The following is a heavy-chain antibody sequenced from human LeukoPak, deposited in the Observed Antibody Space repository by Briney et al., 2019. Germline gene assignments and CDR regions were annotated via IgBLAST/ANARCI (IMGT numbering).Heavy chain of an antibody. Sequence: GGSLRLSCAASGFTFSSYDMHWVRQATGKGLEWVSAIGTAGDPYYPGSVKGRFTISRENAKNSLYLQMISLRAGDTAVYYCARGLRYCSGGSCYNSDAFDTWGQGTMVTVSS. CDR2: IGTAGDP. J-gene: IGHJ3*02. CDR1: GFTFSSYD. D-gene: IGHD2-15*01. CDR3: ARGLRYCSGGSCYNSDAFDT. V-gene: IGHV3-13*05.